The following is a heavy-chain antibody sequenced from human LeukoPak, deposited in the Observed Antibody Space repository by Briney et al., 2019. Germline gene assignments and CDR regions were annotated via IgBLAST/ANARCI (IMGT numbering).Heavy chain of an antibody. J-gene: IGHJ4*02. Sequence: AASVKVSCKASGYTFSNYGISWVRQAPGQGLEWMGWINTYNGKTTYAQKLQGRVTMTTDRSTSTAYMELRSLRSDDTAIYYCAKDGVVRGVGVGYWGQGTLVTVSS. V-gene: IGHV1-18*01. CDR2: INTYNGKT. CDR3: AKDGVVRGVGVGY. CDR1: GYTFSNYG. D-gene: IGHD3-10*01.